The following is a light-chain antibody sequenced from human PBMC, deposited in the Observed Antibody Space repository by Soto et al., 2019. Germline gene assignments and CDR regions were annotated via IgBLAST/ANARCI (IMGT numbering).Light chain of an antibody. V-gene: IGKV3-11*01. CDR3: QQLSNWLT. CDR2: DAS. J-gene: IGKJ4*01. Sequence: EIVLTQSPATLSLSPGERATLSCRASQSVSRHLAWYQQKPGQAPRLLIYDASNRATGIPARFSGSGSGTDFTLTISSLEPEDSEVYYCQQLSNWLTFGGGTKVEIK. CDR1: QSVSRH.